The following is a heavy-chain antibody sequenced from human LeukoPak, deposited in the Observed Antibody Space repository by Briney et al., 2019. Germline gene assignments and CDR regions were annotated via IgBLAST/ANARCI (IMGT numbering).Heavy chain of an antibody. CDR1: GFTFSSYS. J-gene: IGHJ6*03. CDR2: ISSSSHYI. V-gene: IGHV3-21*01. D-gene: IGHD3-10*01. CDR3: ARLSGYYGSPGYYYMDV. Sequence: PGRSLRLSCAASGFTFSSYSLNWVRQAPGMGLEWVSSISSSSHYIYYADSVKGRFTISRDNSRNTLYLQMNSLRAEDTAMYYCARLSGYYGSPGYYYMDVWGKGTTVTVSS.